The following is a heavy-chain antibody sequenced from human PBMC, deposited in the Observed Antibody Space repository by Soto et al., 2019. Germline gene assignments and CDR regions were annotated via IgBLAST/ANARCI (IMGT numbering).Heavy chain of an antibody. CDR3: ARDLRKWGWLLTGTAAFDI. D-gene: IGHD3-9*01. CDR2: IWYDGSNK. Sequence: GGSLRLSCAASGFTFSSYGMHWVRQAPGKGLEWVAVIWYDGSNKYYADSVKGRFTISRDNSKNTLYLQMNSLRAEDTAVYYCARDLRKWGWLLTGTAAFDIWGQGTMVTVSS. J-gene: IGHJ3*02. CDR1: GFTFSSYG. V-gene: IGHV3-33*01.